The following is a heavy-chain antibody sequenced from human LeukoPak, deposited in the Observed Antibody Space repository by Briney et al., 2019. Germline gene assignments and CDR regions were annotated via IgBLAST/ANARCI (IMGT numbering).Heavy chain of an antibody. Sequence: SVKVSCKASGGTFSSYAISWVRQAPGQGLEWMGGIIPIFGTANYAQKFQGRVTITADESTSTAYMELSSLRSEDTAVYYCARDPENIAAAEKWGQGTLVTVSS. CDR3: ARDPENIAAAEK. CDR1: GGTFSSYA. CDR2: IIPIFGTA. D-gene: IGHD6-13*01. V-gene: IGHV1-69*13. J-gene: IGHJ4*02.